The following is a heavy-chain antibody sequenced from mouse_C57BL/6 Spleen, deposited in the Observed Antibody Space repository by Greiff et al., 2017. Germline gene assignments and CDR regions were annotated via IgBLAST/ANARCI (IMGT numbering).Heavy chain of an antibody. J-gene: IGHJ1*03. V-gene: IGHV10-1*01. CDR3: VRQGGDGYRYFDV. Sequence: EVKVVESGGGLVQPKGSLKLSCAASGFSFNTYAMNWVRQAPGKGLEWVARIRSKSNNYATYYADSVKDRFTISRDDSESMLYLQMNNLKTEDTAMYYCVRQGGDGYRYFDVWGTGTTVTVSS. CDR2: IRSKSNNYAT. CDR1: GFSFNTYA. D-gene: IGHD2-3*01.